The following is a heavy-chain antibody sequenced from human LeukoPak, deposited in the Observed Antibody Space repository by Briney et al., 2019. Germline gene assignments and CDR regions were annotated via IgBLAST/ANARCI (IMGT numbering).Heavy chain of an antibody. CDR3: ARPQWELPEEDAFDI. V-gene: IGHV4-39*07. Sequence: SETLSLTCTVSGGSISSSSYYWGWIRQPPGKGLEWIGSIYYSGSTYYNPSLRSRVTISVDTSKNQFSLKLSSVTAADTAVYYCARPQWELPEEDAFDIWGQGTMVTVSS. CDR2: IYYSGST. CDR1: GGSISSSSYY. D-gene: IGHD1-26*01. J-gene: IGHJ3*02.